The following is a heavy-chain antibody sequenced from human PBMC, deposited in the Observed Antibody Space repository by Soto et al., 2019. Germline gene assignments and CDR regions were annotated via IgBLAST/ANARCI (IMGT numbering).Heavy chain of an antibody. J-gene: IGHJ6*02. D-gene: IGHD1-26*01. CDR1: GGTFSSYP. CDR2: LIPIFGQP. V-gene: IGHV1-69*01. Sequence: QVQLVQSGTEVKKPGSSVKVSCKASGGTFSSYPITWVRQAPGQGLEWMGGLIPIFGQPNYAEKVQGRVTVPAEEATSTVYMELGSLRWEDPAVFYCARDSRLGGGGMDVWGQGTTVTVSS. CDR3: ARDSRLGGGGMDV.